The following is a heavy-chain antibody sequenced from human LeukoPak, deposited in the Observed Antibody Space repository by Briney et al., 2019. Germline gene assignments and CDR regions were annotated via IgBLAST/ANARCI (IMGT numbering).Heavy chain of an antibody. D-gene: IGHD3-3*01. CDR2: IYYSGST. V-gene: IGHV4-31*03. CDR3: ARDNYDFWNNWFDP. CDR1: GGSISSGGYY. J-gene: IGHJ5*02. Sequence: PSQTLTLTCTVSGGSISSGGYYWSWIRQHPGKGLEWIGYIYYSGSTYYNPSLKSRVTISVDTSKNQFSLKLSSVTAADTAVYYCARDNYDFWNNWFDPWGQGTLVTVSS.